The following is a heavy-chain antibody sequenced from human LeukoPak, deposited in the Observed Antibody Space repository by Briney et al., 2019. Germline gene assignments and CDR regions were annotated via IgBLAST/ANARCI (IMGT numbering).Heavy chain of an antibody. CDR1: GFIFSSYS. Sequence: GGSLRLSCAASGFIFSSYSMNWVRQAPGQGLEWVSSISSSSSCIYYADSVKGRFTISRDNAKNSLSLQMNSLRAEDTAVYYCARGGEPVGFDYWGQGTLVTVSS. D-gene: IGHD1-26*01. CDR2: ISSSSSCI. CDR3: ARGGEPVGFDY. J-gene: IGHJ4*02. V-gene: IGHV3-21*01.